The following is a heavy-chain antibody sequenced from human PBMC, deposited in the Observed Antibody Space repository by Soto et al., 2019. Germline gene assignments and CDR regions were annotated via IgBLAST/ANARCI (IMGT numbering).Heavy chain of an antibody. D-gene: IGHD3-9*01. J-gene: IGHJ4*02. CDR1: GGSISVYY. Sequence: SETLSLTCTISGGSISVYYWSWMRQSPRQGLEWIGYVYDNGRPYYSPSLKRRVTISADTSKNQISLKLTSATAADTAVYYCARGVGSSPPRYWGRGTLVTVSS. CDR2: VYDNGRP. CDR3: ARGVGSSPPRY. V-gene: IGHV4-59*01.